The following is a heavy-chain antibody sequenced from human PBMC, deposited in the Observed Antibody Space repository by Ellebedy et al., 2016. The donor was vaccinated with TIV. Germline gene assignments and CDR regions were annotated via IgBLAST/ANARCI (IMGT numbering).Heavy chain of an antibody. J-gene: IGHJ5*02. V-gene: IGHV4-31*03. Sequence: SETLSLXXTVSGGSISSGGYYWSWIRQHPGKGLEWIGYIYYSGSTYYNPSLKSRVTISVDTSNNQFSLKLSSVTAADTAVYYCARGGYCSSTSCPGLNWFDPWGQGTLVTVSS. CDR3: ARGGYCSSTSCPGLNWFDP. D-gene: IGHD2-2*01. CDR2: IYYSGST. CDR1: GGSISSGGYY.